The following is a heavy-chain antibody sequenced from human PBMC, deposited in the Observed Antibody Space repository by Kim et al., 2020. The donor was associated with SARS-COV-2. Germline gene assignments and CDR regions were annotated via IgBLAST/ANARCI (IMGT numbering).Heavy chain of an antibody. CDR1: GFTFSSYS. V-gene: IGHV3-21*01. J-gene: IGHJ4*02. Sequence: GGSLRLSCAASGFTFSSYSMNWVRQAPGKGLEWVSSISSSSSYIYYADSVKGRFTISRDNAKNSLYLQMNSLRAEDTAVYYCASGTLGGGSLLDYWGQGTLVTVSS. CDR3: ASGTLGGGSLLDY. CDR2: ISSSSSYI. D-gene: IGHD1-26*01.